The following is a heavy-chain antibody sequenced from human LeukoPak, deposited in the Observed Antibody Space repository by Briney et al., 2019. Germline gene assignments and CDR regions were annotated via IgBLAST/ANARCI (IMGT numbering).Heavy chain of an antibody. V-gene: IGHV4-4*09. Sequence: SETLSLTCTVSGGSISSYYWSWIRQPPGKGLEWIGYIYTSGSTNYNPSLKSRVTISVDTSKNQISLKLSSVTAADTAVYYCARHSGGYDIDYWGQGTLVTVSS. D-gene: IGHD5-12*01. CDR2: IYTSGST. J-gene: IGHJ4*02. CDR1: GGSISSYY. CDR3: ARHSGGYDIDY.